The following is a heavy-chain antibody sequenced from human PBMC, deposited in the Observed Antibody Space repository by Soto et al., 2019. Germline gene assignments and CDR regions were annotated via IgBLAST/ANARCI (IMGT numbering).Heavy chain of an antibody. V-gene: IGHV1-18*01. Sequence: QVHLVQSGAEVKKPGASVKVSCQGSGYAFTTYGITWVQQAPGQGLEWMGWISAHNGNTNYAQKLQGRVTVTRDTSTSTAYMELRSLRYDDTAVYYCARGRCGDYWGQGALVTVSS. CDR2: ISAHNGNT. J-gene: IGHJ4*02. CDR3: ARGRCGDY. CDR1: GYAFTTYG.